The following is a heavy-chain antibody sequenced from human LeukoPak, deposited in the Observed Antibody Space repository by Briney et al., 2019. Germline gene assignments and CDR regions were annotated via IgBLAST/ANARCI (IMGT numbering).Heavy chain of an antibody. J-gene: IGHJ6*03. CDR3: ARGPPLRGYYSSYYYYYMDV. CDR1: GFTFSSYW. D-gene: IGHD3-22*01. CDR2: IKTDGSST. Sequence: GGSLRLSCAASGFTFSSYWMHWVRQAPGKGLVWVSHIKTDGSSTNYAESVKGRFTISRDNAKNTVYLQMNSLRAEDTAVYYCARGPPLRGYYSSYYYYYMDVWGKGTTVTISS. V-gene: IGHV3-74*01.